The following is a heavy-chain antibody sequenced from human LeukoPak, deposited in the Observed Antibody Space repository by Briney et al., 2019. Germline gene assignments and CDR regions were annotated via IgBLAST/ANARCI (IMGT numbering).Heavy chain of an antibody. D-gene: IGHD3-22*01. V-gene: IGHV3-66*01. CDR1: GFTVSSNY. CDR3: AREGYYYDSSGDSVNYSYYGLDV. J-gene: IGHJ6*02. Sequence: GGSLRLSCAASGFTVSSNYMSWVRQAPGKGLEWVSVIYRGGTTYYADSVKGRFTISRDSSKNTLYLQMNSLRGEDTAVYYCAREGYYYDSSGDSVNYSYYGLDVWGQGTTVTVSS. CDR2: IYRGGTT.